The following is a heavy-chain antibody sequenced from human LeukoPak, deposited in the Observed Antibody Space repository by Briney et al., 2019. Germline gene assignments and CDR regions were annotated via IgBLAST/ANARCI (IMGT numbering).Heavy chain of an antibody. Sequence: PGRSLRLSCAASGFTFDYYAMHWVRQAPGKVLEWVSPISGDGGSTYYADSVKGRFTISRDNSKNSLYLQMNSLRTEDTALHYCAKDIMAANWFDPWGQGTLVTVSS. CDR1: GFTFDYYA. CDR2: ISGDGGST. J-gene: IGHJ5*02. V-gene: IGHV3-43*02. CDR3: AKDIMAANWFDP. D-gene: IGHD2-8*01.